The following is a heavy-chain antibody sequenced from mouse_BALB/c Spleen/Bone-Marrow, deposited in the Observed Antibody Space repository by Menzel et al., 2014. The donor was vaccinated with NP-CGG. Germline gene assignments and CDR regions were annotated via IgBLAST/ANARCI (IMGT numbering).Heavy chain of an antibody. CDR1: GFTFSSFG. Sequence: EVHLVESGGGLVQPGGSWKLSCAASGFTFSSFGVHWVRQAPEKGLEWVAYISSGSSTIYYADTVKGRFTISRDNPKNTLFLQMTSLRSEDTAMYYCARGKYGYDYWGQGTTLTVSS. J-gene: IGHJ2*01. V-gene: IGHV5-17*02. CDR2: ISSGSSTI. CDR3: ARGKYGYDY. D-gene: IGHD2-10*02.